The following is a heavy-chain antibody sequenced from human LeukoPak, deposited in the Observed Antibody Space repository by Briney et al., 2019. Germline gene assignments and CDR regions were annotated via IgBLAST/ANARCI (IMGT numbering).Heavy chain of an antibody. V-gene: IGHV1-46*01. CDR3: ARGIMYYDFWSGYYPTFTFDY. J-gene: IGHJ4*02. CDR2: INPSGGCT. CDR1: GYTFIRYY. D-gene: IGHD3-3*01. Sequence: ASVKVSCKASGYTFIRYYLHWVRQAPGQGLEWMGIINPSGGCTSYTQKFQGRVTITRNTSISTAYMELSSLRSEDTAVYYCARGIMYYDFWSGYYPTFTFDYWGQGTLVTVSS.